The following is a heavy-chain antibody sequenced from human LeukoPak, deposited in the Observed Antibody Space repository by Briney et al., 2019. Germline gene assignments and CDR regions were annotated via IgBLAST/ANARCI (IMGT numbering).Heavy chain of an antibody. CDR3: ARSYGSGSPCDL. J-gene: IGHJ2*01. CDR2: IYYSGSA. V-gene: IGHV4-59*01. CDR1: GGSISSYY. D-gene: IGHD3-10*01. Sequence: PSETLSLTCNVSGGSISSYYWSWIRQPPGKGLAWTGYIYYSGSANYNPSLKSRVTISVDTSKDQFSLKLRYVTAADTAVYYCARSYGSGSPCDLWGRGTLVSVSS.